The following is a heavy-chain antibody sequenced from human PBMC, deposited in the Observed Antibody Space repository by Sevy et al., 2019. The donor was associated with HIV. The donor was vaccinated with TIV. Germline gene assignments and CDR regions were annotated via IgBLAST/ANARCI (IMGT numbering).Heavy chain of an antibody. J-gene: IGHJ5*02. CDR1: GGSFSGYY. CDR3: ARSPPVVVVPGASSWFDP. D-gene: IGHD2-2*01. Sequence: SETLSLTCAVHGGSFSGYYWSWIRQPPGKGLEWIGEINHSGSTNYNPSLKSRVTISVDTSKKQFSLKLSSVTAADTAVYYCARSPPVVVVPGASSWFDPWGQGTMVTVSS. CDR2: INHSGST. V-gene: IGHV4-34*01.